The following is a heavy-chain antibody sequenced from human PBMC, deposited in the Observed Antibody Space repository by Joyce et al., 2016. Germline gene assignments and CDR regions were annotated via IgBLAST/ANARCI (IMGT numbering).Heavy chain of an antibody. CDR3: ARENMRYYGSSGYYYYYYGMDV. J-gene: IGHJ6*02. CDR1: GGSISSGDYY. D-gene: IGHD3-22*01. Sequence: QVQLQESGPGLVKPSQTLSVTCTVSGGSISSGDYYWSWIRQPPGKGLEWIGYIHDSGNTKYNPSLKSRITISVDTSKNQFSLRLSSVTAADTAVYFCARENMRYYGSSGYYYYYYGMDVWGQGTTVTVSS. V-gene: IGHV4-30-4*01. CDR2: IHDSGNT.